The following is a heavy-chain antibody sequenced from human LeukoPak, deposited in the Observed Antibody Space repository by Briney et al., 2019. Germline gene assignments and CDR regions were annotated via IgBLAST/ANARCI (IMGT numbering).Heavy chain of an antibody. D-gene: IGHD3-22*01. Sequence: SETLSLTCTVSGGSISSYYWSWIRQPPGKGLEWIGYIYYSGSTNYNPSLYSRVTISVDTSKNQFSLKLNSVTAADTAVYYCARVADYYDSSGAFDAFDIWGRGTMVTVSS. V-gene: IGHV4-59*08. CDR1: GGSISSYY. J-gene: IGHJ3*02. CDR3: ARVADYYDSSGAFDAFDI. CDR2: IYYSGST.